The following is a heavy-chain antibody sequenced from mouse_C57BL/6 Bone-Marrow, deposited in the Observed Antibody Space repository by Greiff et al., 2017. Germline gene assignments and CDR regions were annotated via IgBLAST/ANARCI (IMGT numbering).Heavy chain of an antibody. V-gene: IGHV1-69*01. CDR3: ARNYDGSMDY. CDR2: IDPSDSYT. CDR1: GYTFTSYW. D-gene: IGHD2-3*01. Sequence: QVQLQQPGAELVMPGASVKLSCKASGYTFTSYWMHWVKQMPGQGLEWIGEIDPSDSYTNYNQKFKGKSTLTVDKSSSTAYMQLSSLTSEVSAVYYCARNYDGSMDYWGQGTSVTVSS. J-gene: IGHJ4*01.